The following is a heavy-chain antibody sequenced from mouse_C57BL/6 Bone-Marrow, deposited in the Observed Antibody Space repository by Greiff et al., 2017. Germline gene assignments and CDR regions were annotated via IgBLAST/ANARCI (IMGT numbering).Heavy chain of an antibody. CDR3: ARRSFYGGFAY. CDR2: ISSGGSYT. V-gene: IGHV5-6*01. CDR1: GFTFSSYG. J-gene: IGHJ3*01. Sequence: EVQVVESGGDLVKPGGSLKLSCAASGFTFSSYGMSWVRQPPDKRLEWVATISSGGSYTYYPDSVKGRFTISRDNAKTTLYLQMSSLKSEDTAMYYCARRSFYGGFAYWGQGTLVTVSA. D-gene: IGHD1-1*01.